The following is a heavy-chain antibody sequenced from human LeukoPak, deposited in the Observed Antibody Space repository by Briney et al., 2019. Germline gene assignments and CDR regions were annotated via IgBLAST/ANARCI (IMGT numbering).Heavy chain of an antibody. CDR2: IYYSGST. D-gene: IGHD3-22*01. CDR1: GGSISSYY. CDR3: ARLYRSIPMIVRGHYFDY. Sequence: SETLSLTCTVSGGSISSYYWSWIRQPPGKGLEWIGYIYYSGSTYYNPSLKSRVTISVDTSKNQFSLKLSSVTAADTAVYYCARLYRSIPMIVRGHYFDYWGQGTLVTVSS. J-gene: IGHJ4*02. V-gene: IGHV4-59*08.